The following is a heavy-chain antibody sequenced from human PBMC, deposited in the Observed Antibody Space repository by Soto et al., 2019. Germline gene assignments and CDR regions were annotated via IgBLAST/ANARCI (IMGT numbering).Heavy chain of an antibody. CDR2: IYPGDFDT. V-gene: IGHV5-51*01. J-gene: IGHJ4*02. CDR3: ARLLGYSYGHQEFFDY. CDR1: GYTFDNYW. Sequence: GESLKISCMGSGYTFDNYWIGWVRQMPGKGLEWMGIIYPGDFDTRYSPSFQGHVTMSVDKSINTAYLQWSSLETSDTAMYFCARLLGYSYGHQEFFDYWGQGTPVTVSS. D-gene: IGHD5-18*01.